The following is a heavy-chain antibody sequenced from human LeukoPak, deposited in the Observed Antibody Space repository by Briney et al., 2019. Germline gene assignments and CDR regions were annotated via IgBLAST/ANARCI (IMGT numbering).Heavy chain of an antibody. D-gene: IGHD5-12*01. CDR1: GGTFSSYA. CDR2: INPSGGST. J-gene: IGHJ5*02. V-gene: IGHV1-46*01. Sequence: GASVKVSCKASGGTFSSYAISWVRQAPGQGLEWMGIINPSGGSTSYAQKFQGRVTMTRDTSTSTVYMELSSLRSEDTAVYYCARDQSYSGYDFYWFDPWGQGTLVTVSS. CDR3: ARDQSYSGYDFYWFDP.